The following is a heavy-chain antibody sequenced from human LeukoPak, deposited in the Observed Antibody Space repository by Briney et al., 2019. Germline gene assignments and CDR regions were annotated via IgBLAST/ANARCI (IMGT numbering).Heavy chain of an antibody. CDR3: ARGGGSSSRPFDY. V-gene: IGHV4-59*01. J-gene: IGHJ4*02. D-gene: IGHD6-6*01. CDR2: IYYSGST. Sequence: SETLSLTCTVSGGSISRYYWSWIRQPPGKGLEWIGYIYYSGSTNYNPSLKSRVTISVDTSKNQFSLKLSSVTAADTAVYYCARGGGSSSRPFDYWGQGTLVTVSS. CDR1: GGSISRYY.